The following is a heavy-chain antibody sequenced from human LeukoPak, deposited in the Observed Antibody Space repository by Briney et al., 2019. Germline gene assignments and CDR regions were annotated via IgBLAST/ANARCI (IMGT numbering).Heavy chain of an antibody. Sequence: ASVKVSCKASGYTFTSYGISWVRQAPGQGLEWMGWISAYNGNTIYAQKFQGRVTMTEDTSTDTAYMELSSLRSEDTAVYYCATSFGDYFYAFDIWGQGTMVTVSS. CDR2: ISAYNGNT. V-gene: IGHV1-18*01. J-gene: IGHJ3*02. CDR1: GYTFTSYG. CDR3: ATSFGDYFYAFDI. D-gene: IGHD3-10*01.